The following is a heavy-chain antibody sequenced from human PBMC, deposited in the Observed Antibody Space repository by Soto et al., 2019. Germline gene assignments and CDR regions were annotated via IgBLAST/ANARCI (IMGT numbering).Heavy chain of an antibody. Sequence: EVQLVESGGGLVKPGGSLRLSCAASGFTFSSYSMNWVRQAPGKGLEWVSTISSRNNDMYYVDSVKGGFTISRDNARNSVYLQMNSLRADDTAVYYCARDVNGGFCGAWGQGTLVTVSS. CDR2: ISSRNNDM. J-gene: IGHJ5*02. CDR3: ARDVNGGFCGA. V-gene: IGHV3-21*01. CDR1: GFTFSSYS. D-gene: IGHD2-21*01.